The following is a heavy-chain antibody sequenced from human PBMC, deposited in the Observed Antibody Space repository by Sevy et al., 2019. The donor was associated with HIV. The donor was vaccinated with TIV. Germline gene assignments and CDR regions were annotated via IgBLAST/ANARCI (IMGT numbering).Heavy chain of an antibody. D-gene: IGHD4-4*01. Sequence: ASVKVSCKASGYTFTSYDINWVRQATGQGLEWMGWMNPNSGNTGYAQKFQGRVTMTRNTSISTAYMELRSLRSEDTAVYYCARVIYRLPNRALLSHYYYYGMDVWGQGTTVTVSS. J-gene: IGHJ6*02. CDR2: MNPNSGNT. CDR3: ARVIYRLPNRALLSHYYYYGMDV. V-gene: IGHV1-8*01. CDR1: GYTFTSYD.